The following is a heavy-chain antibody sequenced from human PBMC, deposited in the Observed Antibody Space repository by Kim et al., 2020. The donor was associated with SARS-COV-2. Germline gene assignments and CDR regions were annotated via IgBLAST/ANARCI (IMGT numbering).Heavy chain of an antibody. V-gene: IGHV1-2*04. D-gene: IGHD6-25*01. CDR3: ARDLSGHYYYGMDV. J-gene: IGHJ6*02. Sequence: QKFQGWVTMTRDTSISTAYMELSRLRSDDTAVYYCARDLSGHYYYGMDVWGQGTTVTVSS.